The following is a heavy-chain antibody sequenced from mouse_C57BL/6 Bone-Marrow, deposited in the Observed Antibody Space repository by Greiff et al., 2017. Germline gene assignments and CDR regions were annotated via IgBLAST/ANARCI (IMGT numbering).Heavy chain of an antibody. CDR3: AFLGPTWFAY. V-gene: IGHV1-64*01. CDR1: GYTFTSYW. D-gene: IGHD3-1*01. CDR2: IHPNSGST. J-gene: IGHJ3*01. Sequence: QVRLQQPGAELVKPGASVKLSCKASGYTFTSYWMHWVKQRPGQGLEWIGMIHPNSGSTNYNEKFKSKATLTVDKSSSTAYMQLSSLTSEDSAVYYCAFLGPTWFAYWGQGTLVTVSA.